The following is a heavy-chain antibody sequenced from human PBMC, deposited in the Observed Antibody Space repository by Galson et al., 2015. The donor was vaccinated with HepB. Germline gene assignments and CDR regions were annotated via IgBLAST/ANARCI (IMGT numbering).Heavy chain of an antibody. CDR1: GFTFSNAW. D-gene: IGHD6-13*01. Sequence: SLRLSCAASGFTFSNAWMSWVRQAPGKGLEWVGRIKSKTDGGTTNYAAPVKGRFTISRDDSKNTLYLQMNSLKTEDTAVYYCTTGVTIAAAGNGVDYWGQGTLVTVSS. J-gene: IGHJ4*02. CDR3: TTGVTIAAAGNGVDY. V-gene: IGHV3-15*01. CDR2: IKSKTDGGTT.